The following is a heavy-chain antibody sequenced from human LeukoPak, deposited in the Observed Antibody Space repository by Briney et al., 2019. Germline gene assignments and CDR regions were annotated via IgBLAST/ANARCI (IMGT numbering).Heavy chain of an antibody. Sequence: PGGSLRLSCAASGFTFSCYSMNWVRQAPGKGLEWVSSISGSSSYIYYADSVKGRFTISRDNAKNSLYLQMYSLRAEDTAVYYCARDPGSGYVNNWFDPWGQGTLVTVSS. D-gene: IGHD3-22*01. CDR2: ISGSSSYI. CDR3: ARDPGSGYVNNWFDP. CDR1: GFTFSCYS. V-gene: IGHV3-21*01. J-gene: IGHJ5*02.